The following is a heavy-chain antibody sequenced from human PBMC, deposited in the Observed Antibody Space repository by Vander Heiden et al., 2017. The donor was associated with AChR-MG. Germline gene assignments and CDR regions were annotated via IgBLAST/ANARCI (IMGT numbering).Heavy chain of an antibody. CDR2: ISGSGGST. J-gene: IGHJ4*02. Sequence: EVQLLESGGGLVQPGGSLRLSCAASGFTFSSYAMSWVRQAPGKGREWVSAISGSGGSTYYADSVKGRFTISRDNSKNTLYLQMNSLRAEDTAVYYCAKGPGHPPSGYCTNGVCRRNAYWGQGTLVTVSS. V-gene: IGHV3-23*01. D-gene: IGHD2-8*01. CDR3: AKGPGHPPSGYCTNGVCRRNAY. CDR1: GFTFSSYA.